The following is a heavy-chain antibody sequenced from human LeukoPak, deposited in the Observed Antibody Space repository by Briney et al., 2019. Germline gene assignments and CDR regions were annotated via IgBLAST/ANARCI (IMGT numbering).Heavy chain of an antibody. J-gene: IGHJ4*02. CDR1: GFIFSAYG. Sequence: GGSLRLSCSASGFIFSAYGMSWVRQAPGKGLEWVSGLSASGVSTYYADSVKGRFTISRDNSKNTLYLQMNSLRAEDTAVYYCAKAPVTTCSGAYCYPFDYWGQGTLVTVSS. D-gene: IGHD2-21*01. CDR3: AKAPVTTCSGAYCYPFDY. V-gene: IGHV3-23*01. CDR2: LSASGVST.